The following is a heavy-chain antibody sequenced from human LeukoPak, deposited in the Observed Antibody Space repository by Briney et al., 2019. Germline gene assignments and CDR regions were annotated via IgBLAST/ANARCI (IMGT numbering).Heavy chain of an antibody. CDR3: ARHYYDTSGYYPWYFDY. D-gene: IGHD3-22*01. CDR1: GGAFSSTTYY. V-gene: IGHV4-39*01. J-gene: IGHJ4*02. Sequence: SETLSLTCTVSGGAFSSTTYYWGWIRQPPGKGLEWIGSIYYSGSTYYNQSLKSRVTIPVDTSKNQFSLRLTSVTAADTAVYYCARHYYDTSGYYPWYFDYWAQGTLVTVSS. CDR2: IYYSGST.